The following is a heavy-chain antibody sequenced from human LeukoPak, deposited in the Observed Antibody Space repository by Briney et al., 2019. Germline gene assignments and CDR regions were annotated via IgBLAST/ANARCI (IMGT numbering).Heavy chain of an antibody. CDR2: FYRGDSDT. V-gene: IGHV5-51*01. CDR1: GYRFTSYW. CDR3: ARLRGDGYNLLPSFVLAHFDL. J-gene: IGHJ4*02. D-gene: IGHD5-24*01. Sequence: GGSLRLYCKGFGYRFTSYWLGWVRPMPGKGLEWMGIFYRGDSDTRYSPPFQGQVTISDDNSISTPYLQWTRLRASDTAMYYCARLRGDGYNLLPSFVLAHFDLWGQGTGVTVSS.